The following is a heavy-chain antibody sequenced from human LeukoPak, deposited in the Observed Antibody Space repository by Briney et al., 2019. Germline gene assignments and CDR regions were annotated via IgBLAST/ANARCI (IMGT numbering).Heavy chain of an antibody. CDR1: GFTFSSYD. D-gene: IGHD6-13*01. V-gene: IGHV3-13*01. J-gene: IGHJ4*02. CDR2: IGTAGDT. Sequence: TGGSLRLSCAASGFTFSSYDMHWVRQATGKGLEWVSAIGTAGDTYYPGSVKGRFTISRENAKSSLYLQMNSLRAGDTAVYYCARATAAGFDYWGQGTLVAVSS. CDR3: ARATAAGFDY.